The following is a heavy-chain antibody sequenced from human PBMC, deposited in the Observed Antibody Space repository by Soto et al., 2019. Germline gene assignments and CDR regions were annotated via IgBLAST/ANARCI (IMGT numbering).Heavy chain of an antibody. D-gene: IGHD2-15*01. J-gene: IGHJ6*03. Sequence: PSETLSLTCTVSGGSISSYYWSWIRQPPGKGLEWIGYIYYSGSTNYNPSLKSRVTIPVDTSKNQFSLKLSSVTAADTAVYYCARSYRRYCSGGSCYSYYYYYMDVWGKGTTVTVSS. CDR3: ARSYRRYCSGGSCYSYYYYYMDV. CDR2: IYYSGST. CDR1: GGSISSYY. V-gene: IGHV4-59*01.